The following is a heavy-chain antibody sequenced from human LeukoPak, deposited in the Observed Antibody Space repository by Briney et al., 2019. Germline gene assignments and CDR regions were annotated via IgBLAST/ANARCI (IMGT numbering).Heavy chain of an antibody. CDR3: AKDARVVGATTPFAFRWFDP. CDR2: IRYDGSNK. D-gene: IGHD1-26*01. V-gene: IGHV3-30*02. CDR1: GFTFSSYG. J-gene: IGHJ5*02. Sequence: GGSLRLSCAAFGFTFSSYGMHWVRQAPGKGLEWVAFIRYDGSNKYYADSVKGRFTISRDNSRNTLYLQMNSLRAEDTAVYYCAKDARVVGATTPFAFRWFDPWGQGTLVTVSS.